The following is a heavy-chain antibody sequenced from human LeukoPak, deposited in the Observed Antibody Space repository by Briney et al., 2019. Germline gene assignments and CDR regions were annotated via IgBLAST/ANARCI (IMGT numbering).Heavy chain of an antibody. CDR2: IRYDGSNK. CDR3: AKARPPGIAAAGSPFDY. CDR1: GFTFSSYG. D-gene: IGHD6-13*01. J-gene: IGHJ4*02. Sequence: GGSLRLSCAASGFTFSSYGMHWVRQAPGRGLEWVAFIRYDGSNKYYADSVKGRFTISRDNSKNTLYLQMNSLRAEDTAVYYCAKARPPGIAAAGSPFDYWGQGTLVTVSS. V-gene: IGHV3-30*02.